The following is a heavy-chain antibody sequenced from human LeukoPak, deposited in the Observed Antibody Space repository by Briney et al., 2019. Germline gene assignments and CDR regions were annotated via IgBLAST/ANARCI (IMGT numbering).Heavy chain of an antibody. J-gene: IGHJ6*03. CDR1: GFTFSSYA. CDR2: ISGSGGNT. CDR3: AKAIVVVPAAIYYYYMDV. Sequence: HPGGSLRLSCAASGFTFSSYAMSWVRQAPGKGLEWVSAISGSGGNTYYADSVKGRFTISRDNSKNTLYLQMNSLRAEDTAVYYCAKAIVVVPAAIYYYYMDVWGKGTTVTVSS. D-gene: IGHD2-2*01. V-gene: IGHV3-23*01.